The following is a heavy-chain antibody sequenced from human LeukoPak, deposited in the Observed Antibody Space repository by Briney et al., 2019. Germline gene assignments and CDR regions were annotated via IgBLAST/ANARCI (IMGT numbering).Heavy chain of an antibody. CDR3: ARGRWYYYDSSGYYLPTYYFDY. D-gene: IGHD3-22*01. Sequence: SETLSLTCAVYGGSFSGYYWSWIRQPPGKGLEWIGEINHSGSTNYSPSLKSRVTISVDTSKNQFSLKLSSVTAADTAVYYCARGRWYYYDSSGYYLPTYYFDYWGQGTLVTVSS. CDR2: INHSGST. CDR1: GGSFSGYY. V-gene: IGHV4-34*01. J-gene: IGHJ4*02.